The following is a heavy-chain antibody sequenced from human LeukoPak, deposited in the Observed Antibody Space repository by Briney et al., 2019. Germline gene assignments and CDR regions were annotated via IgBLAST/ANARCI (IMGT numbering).Heavy chain of an antibody. V-gene: IGHV3-49*03. CDR1: GFTFGDYA. J-gene: IGHJ4*02. CDR3: TREYSYGPFDY. Sequence: GGSLRLSSTASGFTFGDYAMSWFRQAPGKGLEWVGFIRSKAYGGTTEYAASVKGRFTISRDDSKSIAYLQMNSLKTEDTAVYYCTREYSYGPFDYWGQGTLVTVSS. CDR2: IRSKAYGGTT. D-gene: IGHD5-18*01.